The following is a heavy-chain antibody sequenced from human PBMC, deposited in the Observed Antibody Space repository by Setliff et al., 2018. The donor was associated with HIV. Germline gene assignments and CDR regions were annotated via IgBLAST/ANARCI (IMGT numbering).Heavy chain of an antibody. Sequence: SETLSLTCTVSGGSISSHYWSWIRQPPGKGLEWIGSIYYSGSTNYHPSLKSRVTISVDTSKNQFSLKLSSVTAADTAVYYCARGPDVRGWLDPWGQGTLVTVSS. CDR3: ARGPDVRGWLDP. D-gene: IGHD3-10*01. V-gene: IGHV4-59*11. CDR2: IYYSGST. J-gene: IGHJ5*02. CDR1: GGSISSHY.